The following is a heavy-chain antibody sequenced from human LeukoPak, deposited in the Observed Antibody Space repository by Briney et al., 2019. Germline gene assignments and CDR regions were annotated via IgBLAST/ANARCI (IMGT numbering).Heavy chain of an antibody. Sequence: GGSLRLSCAASRFTLSGYWMSWVRQAPGKGLEWVARLHADGIERYYVDPVEGRFTISRDNAKNSLHLQMYSLRLDDTAVYYCARGGYSFDYLGQGTLVTVSS. D-gene: IGHD5-12*01. CDR3: ARGGYSFDY. V-gene: IGHV3-7*01. CDR1: RFTLSGYW. CDR2: LHADGIER. J-gene: IGHJ4*02.